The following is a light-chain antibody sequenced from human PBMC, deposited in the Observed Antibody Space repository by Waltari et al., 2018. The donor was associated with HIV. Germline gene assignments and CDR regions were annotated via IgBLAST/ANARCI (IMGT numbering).Light chain of an antibody. CDR1: NLGTKY. CDR2: RDS. Sequence: SYELPQPPSASVSPGQTASISCSGDNLGTKYTFRYQQRPGQSPVLLIYRDSKRPSGSPERFSGSNSGNTATLTIGGAQAMDEADYYCQAWDSTTAVFGTGTKVTVL. V-gene: IGLV3-1*01. J-gene: IGLJ1*01. CDR3: QAWDSTTAV.